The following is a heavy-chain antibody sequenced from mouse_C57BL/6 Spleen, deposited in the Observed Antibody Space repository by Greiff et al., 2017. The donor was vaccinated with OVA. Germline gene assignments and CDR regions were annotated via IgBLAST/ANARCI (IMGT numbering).Heavy chain of an antibody. CDR2: ISSGGDYI. CDR1: GFTFSSYA. Sequence: EVKVIESGEGLVKPGGSLKLSCAASGFTFSSYAMSWVRQTPEKRLEWVAYISSGGDYIYYADTVKGRFTISRDNARNTLYLQMSSLKSEDTAMYYCTRLGDYHYFDYWGQGTTLTVSS. V-gene: IGHV5-9-1*02. CDR3: TRLGDYHYFDY. D-gene: IGHD2-4*01. J-gene: IGHJ2*01.